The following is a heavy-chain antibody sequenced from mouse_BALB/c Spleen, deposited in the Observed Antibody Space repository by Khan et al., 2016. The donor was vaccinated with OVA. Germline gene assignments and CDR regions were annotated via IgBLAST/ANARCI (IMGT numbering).Heavy chain of an antibody. CDR2: IAPGSGST. CDR1: GYTFTSYW. V-gene: IGHV1S41*01. CDR3: ARKLYYFDY. Sequence: DLVKPGASVKLSCKASGYTFTSYWINWIKQRPGQGLEWIGRIAPGSGSTDYNEMFKDKATLTVDTSSSTAYIQFNSLSSEDSAVYFCARKLYYFDYWAKAPLAQSPQ. J-gene: IGHJ2*01.